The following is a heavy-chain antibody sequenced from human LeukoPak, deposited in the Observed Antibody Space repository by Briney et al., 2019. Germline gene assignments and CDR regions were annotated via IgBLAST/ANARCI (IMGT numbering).Heavy chain of an antibody. CDR2: IYHSGNT. D-gene: IGHD3-10*01. CDR3: ARARGDGRTFDY. CDR1: GCSISSGFY. V-gene: IGHV4-38-2*02. J-gene: IGHJ4*02. Sequence: SETLSLTCTVSGCSISSGFYWGWIRQPPGKGLEWIGSIYHSGNTYYNPSLKSRVTMSVDTSKNQFSLNLSSVTAADTAVIHWARARGDGRTFDYWGQGTLVTVSS.